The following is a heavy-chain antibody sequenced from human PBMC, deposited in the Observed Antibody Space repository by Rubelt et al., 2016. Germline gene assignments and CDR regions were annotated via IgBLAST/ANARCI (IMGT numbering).Heavy chain of an antibody. J-gene: IGHJ4*02. CDR1: GFTVNTAY. V-gene: IGHV3-66*01. CDR2: IYKGGDK. Sequence: EVQLVESGGGLVQPGGSLRLSCAASGFTVNTAYMSWVRQAPGKGLEWVSVIYKGGDKYYYADSVRGRFTISRDNSKNTLFIQRNSLRAEDSAVYYWARFEVSGYDPDCWGQGTLVTVSS. CDR3: ARFEVSGYDPDC. D-gene: IGHD5-12*01.